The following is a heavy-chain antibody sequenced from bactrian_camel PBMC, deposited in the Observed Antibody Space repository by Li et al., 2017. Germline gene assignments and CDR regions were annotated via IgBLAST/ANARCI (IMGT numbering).Heavy chain of an antibody. CDR2: IYTGTCST. V-gene: IGHV3S29*01. D-gene: IGHD7*01. J-gene: IGHJ4*01. Sequence: QLVESGGGSVQAGGSLRLSCAGVGVRNRNSCMAWFRQAPGKEREGIASIYTGTCSTYYADSMKGRFTISRDSAKNMLWLDIDSVEPEDTAMYYCWAAAVGQCIGGVCCPFELAPLPGSWGQGTQVTVS. CDR3: WAAAVGQCIGGVCCPFELAPLPGS. CDR1: GVRNRNSC.